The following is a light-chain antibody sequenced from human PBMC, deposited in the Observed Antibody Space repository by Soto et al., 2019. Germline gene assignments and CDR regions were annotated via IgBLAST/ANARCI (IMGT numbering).Light chain of an antibody. J-gene: IGLJ2*01. CDR1: ASDVGDYNY. CDR3: SSYTRTRTHVI. V-gene: IGLV2-14*01. CDR2: DVS. Sequence: QSALTQPASVSGSPGQSITISCTATASDVGDYNYVFWFQRYPGKAPKLMIYDVSNRPSGVSNRFSGSKSGNTASLTISGLQAEDEADYYCSSYTRTRTHVIFGGGTKLTVL.